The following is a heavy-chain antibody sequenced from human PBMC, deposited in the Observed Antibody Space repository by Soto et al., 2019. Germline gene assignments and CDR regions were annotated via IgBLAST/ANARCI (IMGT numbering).Heavy chain of an antibody. Sequence: SETLSLTCTVSGGSISSYYWSWIRQPPGKGLEWIGYIYYSGSTNYNPSLKSRVTISVDTSKNQFSLKLSSVTAADTAVYYCARTGSSGRPDENNWFDPWGQGTLVTVSS. CDR1: GGSISSYY. CDR3: ARTGSSGRPDENNWFDP. D-gene: IGHD6-19*01. CDR2: IYYSGST. J-gene: IGHJ5*02. V-gene: IGHV4-59*01.